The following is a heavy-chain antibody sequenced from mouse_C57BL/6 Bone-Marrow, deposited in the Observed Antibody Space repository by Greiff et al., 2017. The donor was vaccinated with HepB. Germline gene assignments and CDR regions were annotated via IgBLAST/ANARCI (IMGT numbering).Heavy chain of an antibody. D-gene: IGHD1-1*01. Sequence: VQLQQSGPELVKPGASVKISCKASGYTFTDYYMNWVKQSHGKSLEWIGDINPNNGGTSYNQKFKGKATLTVDKSSSTAYMELRSLTSEDSAVYYCARDGSSLAWFAYWGQGTLVTVSA. V-gene: IGHV1-26*01. CDR1: GYTFTDYY. CDR2: INPNNGGT. CDR3: ARDGSSLAWFAY. J-gene: IGHJ3*01.